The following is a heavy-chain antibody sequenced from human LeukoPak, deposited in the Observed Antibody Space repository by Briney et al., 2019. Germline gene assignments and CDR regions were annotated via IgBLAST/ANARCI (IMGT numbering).Heavy chain of an antibody. V-gene: IGHV3-53*05. CDR2: IYSGGST. CDR1: GFTVSSNY. D-gene: IGHD3-10*01. CDR3: ARPSYKSGSFFDY. Sequence: GGSLRLSCAASGFTVSSNYMSWVRQAPGKGLEWVSVIYSGGSTYYADSVKGRFTISRDNSKNTLYLQMNSLRGEDTAVYYCARPSYKSGSFFDYWGQGSLVTVS. J-gene: IGHJ4*02.